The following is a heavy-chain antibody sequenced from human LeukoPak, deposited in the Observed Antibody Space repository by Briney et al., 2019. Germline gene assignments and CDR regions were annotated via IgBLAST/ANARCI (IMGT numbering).Heavy chain of an antibody. CDR3: ASSPYYYGSGSYPY. Sequence: SQTLSLTCTVSGGSISSDSYYWSWIRQPAGKGLEWIGRIYTSGSTNYNPSLKSRVTISVDTSKNQFSLKLSSVTAADTAVYYCASSPYYYGSGSYPYWGQGTLVTVSS. CDR2: IYTSGST. J-gene: IGHJ4*02. D-gene: IGHD3-10*01. V-gene: IGHV4-61*02. CDR1: GGSISSDSYY.